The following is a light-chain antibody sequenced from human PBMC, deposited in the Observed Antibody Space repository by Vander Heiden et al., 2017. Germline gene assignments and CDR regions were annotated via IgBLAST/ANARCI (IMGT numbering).Light chain of an antibody. V-gene: IGKV2-30*01. Sequence: DVVVTPSPLSLPVSLGQPASIPCRSSHSLVYSSGNTYLNWFRQRPDPSPRRLIYKVSDPDPGVPVRFRGSGSGTGFALKISRVEAEDVGVYYCMQGTHWPPWTFGQGTKVEIK. J-gene: IGKJ1*01. CDR2: KVS. CDR1: HSLVYSSGNTY. CDR3: MQGTHWPPWT.